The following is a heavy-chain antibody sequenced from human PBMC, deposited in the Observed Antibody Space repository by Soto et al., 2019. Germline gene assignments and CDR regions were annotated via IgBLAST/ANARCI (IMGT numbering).Heavy chain of an antibody. CDR2: ISSSGSTI. J-gene: IGHJ4*02. D-gene: IGHD6-19*01. Sequence: PGGSLRLSCAASGFTFSSYEMNWVRQAPGKGLEWVSYISSSGSTIYYADSVKGRFTISRDNAKNSLYLQMNSLRAEDTAVYYCAVRGEQWLVSDGWGQGTLVTVSS. V-gene: IGHV3-48*03. CDR3: AVRGEQWLVSDG. CDR1: GFTFSSYE.